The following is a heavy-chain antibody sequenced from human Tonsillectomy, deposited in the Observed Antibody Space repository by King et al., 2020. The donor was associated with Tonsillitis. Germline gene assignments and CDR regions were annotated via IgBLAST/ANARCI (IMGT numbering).Heavy chain of an antibody. D-gene: IGHD4-17*01. CDR3: AKSTTVTPLDDAFDI. J-gene: IGHJ3*02. CDR1: RFTFSDYA. Sequence: VQLVESGGGLVQPGGSLRLSCAASRFTFSDYAMNWVRQAPGKGLEWVSYISSGGHSKYYADSVKGRFTISRDNAKNSLDLQMNRLRAEDTAVYYCAKSTTVTPLDDAFDIWGQGTMVTVAS. CDR2: ISSGGHSK. V-gene: IGHV3-48*01.